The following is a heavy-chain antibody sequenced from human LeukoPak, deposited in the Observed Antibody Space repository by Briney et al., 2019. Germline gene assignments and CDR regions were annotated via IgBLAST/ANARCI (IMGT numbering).Heavy chain of an antibody. CDR2: ISGSGGST. CDR3: AKKSITMVRENYFDY. CDR1: GFTFSSYA. D-gene: IGHD3-10*01. J-gene: IGHJ4*02. Sequence: GGSLRLSCAASGFTFSSYAMSWVRQAPGKGLEWVSAISGSGGSTYYADSVRGRFTISRDNSKNTLYLQMYSLRAEDTAVYYCAKKSITMVRENYFDYWGQGTLVTVSS. V-gene: IGHV3-23*01.